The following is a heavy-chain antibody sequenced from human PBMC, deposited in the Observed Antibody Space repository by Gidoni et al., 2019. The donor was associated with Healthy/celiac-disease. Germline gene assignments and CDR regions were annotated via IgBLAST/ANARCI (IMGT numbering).Heavy chain of an antibody. D-gene: IGHD6-19*01. Sequence: QVQLQESGPGLVKPSETLSLTCTVSGGSISSYYWSWIRQPPGKGLEWIGYIYYSGSTNYNPSLKSRVTISVDTSKNQFSLKLSSVTAADTAVYYSARGSRLVLFDYWGQGTLVTVSS. CDR1: GGSISSYY. CDR2: IYYSGST. CDR3: ARGSRLVLFDY. J-gene: IGHJ4*02. V-gene: IGHV4-59*01.